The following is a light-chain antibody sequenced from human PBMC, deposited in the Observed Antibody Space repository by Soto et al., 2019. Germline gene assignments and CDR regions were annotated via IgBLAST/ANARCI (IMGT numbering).Light chain of an antibody. CDR3: QQYGSSRGLT. Sequence: EIVLTQSPGTLSLSPGERATLSCRASQSVSNTYLAWYQQKPGQAPRLLIYGASNRATGIPDRFSGSGSGTDFTLTINRLKPEDFAVYYCQQYGSSRGLTFGGGTEVDIK. J-gene: IGKJ4*01. V-gene: IGKV3-20*01. CDR1: QSVSNTY. CDR2: GAS.